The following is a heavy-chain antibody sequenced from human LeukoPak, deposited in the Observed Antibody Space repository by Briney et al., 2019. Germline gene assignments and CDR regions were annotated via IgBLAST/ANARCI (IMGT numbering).Heavy chain of an antibody. CDR1: GFTFSSYS. CDR2: IRSSSSYI. V-gene: IGHV3-21*01. D-gene: IGHD2-15*01. CDR3: ARARGRGTEDNYYYYYGMDV. Sequence: GGSLRLSCAASGFTFSSYSMNWVRQAPGKGLEWVSSIRSSSSYIYYADSVKGRFTISRDNAKNSLYLQMNSLRAEDTAVYYCARARGRGTEDNYYYYYGMDVWGQGTTVTVSS. J-gene: IGHJ6*02.